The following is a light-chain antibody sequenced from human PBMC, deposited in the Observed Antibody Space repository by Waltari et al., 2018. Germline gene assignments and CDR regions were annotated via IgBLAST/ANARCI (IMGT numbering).Light chain of an antibody. J-gene: IGKJ1*01. CDR3: QQRRNWPWT. CDR1: QNIDSY. Sequence: ETVLTQSPATLSLSPGDRATFSCRASQNIDSYLAWNQQKPGQALRFLIFDAFNRPTGIPARFSGSRSGTDFNLTISSLESEDFAIYYCQQRRNWPWTFGQGTRVEIK. V-gene: IGKV3-11*01. CDR2: DAF.